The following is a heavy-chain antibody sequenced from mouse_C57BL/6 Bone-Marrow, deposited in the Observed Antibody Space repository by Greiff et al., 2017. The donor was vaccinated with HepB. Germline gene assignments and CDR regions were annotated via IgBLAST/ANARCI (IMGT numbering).Heavy chain of an antibody. V-gene: IGHV1-39*01. CDR3: APYYGSSSWFAY. CDR2: INPNYGTT. CDR1: GYSFTDYN. Sequence: VHVKQSGPELVKPGASVKISCKASGYSFTDYNMNWVKQSNGKSLEWIGVINPNYGTTSYNQKFKGKATLTVDQSSSTAYMQLNSLTSEDSAVYYCAPYYGSSSWFAYWGQGTLVTVSA. J-gene: IGHJ3*01. D-gene: IGHD1-1*01.